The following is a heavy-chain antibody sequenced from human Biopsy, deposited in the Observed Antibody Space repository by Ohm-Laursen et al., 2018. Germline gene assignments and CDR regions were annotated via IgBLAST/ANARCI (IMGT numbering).Heavy chain of an antibody. CDR3: AKASGYSSGWPIDY. J-gene: IGHJ4*02. Sequence: SLRLSCTASGFTFENYAMNWVRHAPGKGLEWVSGISWNSGSVVYADSVKGRFTISRDNAKNSLYLQMHSLRAEDTALYYCAKASGYSSGWPIDYWGQGNLVTVSS. CDR1: GFTFENYA. D-gene: IGHD6-19*01. CDR2: ISWNSGSV. V-gene: IGHV3-9*01.